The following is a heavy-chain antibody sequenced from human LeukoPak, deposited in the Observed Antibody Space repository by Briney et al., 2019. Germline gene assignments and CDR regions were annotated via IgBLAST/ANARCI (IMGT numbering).Heavy chain of an antibody. CDR2: ISLTGRT. CDR3: SRESGAFCPFGY. D-gene: IGHD1-26*01. J-gene: IGHJ4*02. CDR1: RGSISSTNW. V-gene: IGHV4-4*02. Sequence: PSETLSLTCGGSRGSISSTNWWRWVRQPPGQGLEWIGEISLTGRTNYNPSLNGRVTMSLDESRNQLSLNLTSVTAADTAIYYCSRESGAFCPFGYWGQGTLVIVPP.